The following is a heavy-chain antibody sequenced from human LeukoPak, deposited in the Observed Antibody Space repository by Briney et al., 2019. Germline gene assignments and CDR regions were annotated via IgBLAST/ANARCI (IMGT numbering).Heavy chain of an antibody. Sequence: SVKVSCKASGGTFSSYGISLVRQAPGQGLEWMGGIIPIFGTANYAQKFQGRVTITTDESTSTAYMELSSLRSEDTAVYYCAGDPRGFGELPYYWGQGTLVTVSS. V-gene: IGHV1-69*05. CDR3: AGDPRGFGELPYY. CDR1: GGTFSSYG. J-gene: IGHJ4*02. D-gene: IGHD3-10*01. CDR2: IIPIFGTA.